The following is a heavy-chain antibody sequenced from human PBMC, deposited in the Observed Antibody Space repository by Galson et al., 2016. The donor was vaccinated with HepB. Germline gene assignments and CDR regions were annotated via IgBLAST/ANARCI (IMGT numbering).Heavy chain of an antibody. CDR1: GFPFRNYG. D-gene: IGHD3-10*01. CDR3: ARDRGYHGTSDAFDI. V-gene: IGHV3-33*01. J-gene: IGHJ3*02. CDR2: IWYDGSNK. Sequence: SLRLSCAASGFPFRNYGMHWVRQAPGEGLEWVAVIWYDGSNKYYADSVKGRFTISRDNSKNTLYLQMNSLRAEDTAVYYCARDRGYHGTSDAFDIWGQGTMVTVSS.